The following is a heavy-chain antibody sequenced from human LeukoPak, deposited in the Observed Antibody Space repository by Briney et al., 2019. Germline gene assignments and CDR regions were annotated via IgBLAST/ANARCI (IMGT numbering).Heavy chain of an antibody. CDR2: IIPIFGTA. CDR1: GGTFSSYA. Sequence: ASVKVSCKASGGTFSSYAISWVRQAPGQGLEWMGGIIPIFGTANYAQKFQGRVTITADESTSTAYMELSSLRSEDTAVYYCARGSLGYCSGGSCPAGYWGQGTLVTVSS. J-gene: IGHJ4*02. V-gene: IGHV1-69*13. D-gene: IGHD2-15*01. CDR3: ARGSLGYCSGGSCPAGY.